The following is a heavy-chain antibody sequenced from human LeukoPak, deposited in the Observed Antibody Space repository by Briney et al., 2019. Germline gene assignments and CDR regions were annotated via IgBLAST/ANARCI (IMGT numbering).Heavy chain of an antibody. CDR2: ISSSSSYI. CDR1: GFTFSSYS. CDR3: ARRGSGYTEPIDY. D-gene: IGHD5-12*01. Sequence: GGSLRLSCTGSGFTFSSYSMNWVRQAPGKGLEWVSSISSSSSYIYYADSVKGRFTISRDNAKNSLYLQMNSLRAEDTAVYYCARRGSGYTEPIDYWGQGTLVTVSS. V-gene: IGHV3-21*01. J-gene: IGHJ4*02.